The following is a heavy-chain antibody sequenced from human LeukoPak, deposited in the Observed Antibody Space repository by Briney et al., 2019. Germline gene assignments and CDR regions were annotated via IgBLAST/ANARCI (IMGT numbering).Heavy chain of an antibody. CDR1: GISVSSNY. Sequence: GGSLRLSCAASGISVSSNYMSWVRQAPGKGLQWVSVIYVDGSTYYADSVKGRITISRDNSRNTLYLQMNSLRAEDTAVYYCARDIKGQYQDAFDIWGQGTMVTVSS. D-gene: IGHD2-2*01. CDR2: IYVDGST. V-gene: IGHV3-66*01. CDR3: ARDIKGQYQDAFDI. J-gene: IGHJ3*02.